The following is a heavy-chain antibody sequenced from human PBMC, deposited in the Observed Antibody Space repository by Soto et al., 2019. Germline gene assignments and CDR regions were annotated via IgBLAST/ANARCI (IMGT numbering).Heavy chain of an antibody. V-gene: IGHV4-30-4*08. Sequence: QVQLQESGPGLVKPSQTLSLTCTVSGGSISSGQNFWNWIRQSPGKGLEWIGYIHHSGSTYYSPSLKSRLTISADTSKNQIALKLNSATAADTAVYYCARDTGTYPCYCDSWGQGTLVTVSS. CDR1: GGSISSGQNF. CDR2: IHHSGST. CDR3: ARDTGTYPCYCDS. D-gene: IGHD1-26*01. J-gene: IGHJ4*02.